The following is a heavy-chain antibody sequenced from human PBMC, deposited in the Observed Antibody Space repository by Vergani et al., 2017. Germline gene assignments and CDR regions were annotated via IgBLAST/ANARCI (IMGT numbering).Heavy chain of an antibody. V-gene: IGHV3-7*01. D-gene: IGHD6-13*01. CDR2: IKQDGSEK. CDR3: AREVAAAGLPHYYYGMDV. CDR1: GFTFSSYW. Sequence: VQLVESGGGVVQPGGSLRLSCAASGFTFSSYWMSWVRQAPGKGLEWVANIKQDGSEKYYVDSVKGRFTISRDNAKNSLYLQMNSLRAEDTAVYYCAREVAAAGLPHYYYGMDVWGQGTTVTVSS. J-gene: IGHJ6*02.